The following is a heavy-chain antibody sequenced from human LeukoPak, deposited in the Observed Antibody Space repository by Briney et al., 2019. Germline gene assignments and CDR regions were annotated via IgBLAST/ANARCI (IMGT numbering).Heavy chain of an antibody. CDR1: GGTFSSYA. D-gene: IGHD3-10*01. CDR3: ASAISDLGSGSYYPTSLDY. CDR2: IIPILGIA. V-gene: IGHV1-69*04. J-gene: IGHJ4*02. Sequence: ASVKVSCKASGGTFSSYAISWVRQAPGQGLEWMGRIIPILGIANYAQKFQGRVTITADKSTSTAYMELSSPRSEDTAVYYCASAISDLGSGSYYPTSLDYWGQGTLVTVSS.